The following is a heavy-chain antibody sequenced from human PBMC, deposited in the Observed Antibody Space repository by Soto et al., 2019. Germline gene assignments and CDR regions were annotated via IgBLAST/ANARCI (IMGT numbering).Heavy chain of an antibody. CDR2: ISSSSSYI. J-gene: IGHJ6*02. CDR1: GFTFSSYS. CDR3: ARDAALYDSSGYYFSAGMDV. Sequence: EVQLVESGGGLVKPGGSLRLSCAASGFTFSSYSMNWVRQAPGKGLEWVSSISSSSSYIYYADSVKGRFTISRDNAKNSLYLQMNSLRAEDTAVYYCARDAALYDSSGYYFSAGMDVWGQGTTVTVSS. V-gene: IGHV3-21*01. D-gene: IGHD3-22*01.